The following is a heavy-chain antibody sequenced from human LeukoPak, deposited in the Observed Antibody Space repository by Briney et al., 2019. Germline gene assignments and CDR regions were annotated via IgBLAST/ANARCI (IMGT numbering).Heavy chain of an antibody. CDR1: GFSFNSYP. CDR2: ISNDGNNK. J-gene: IGHJ4*02. D-gene: IGHD3-10*01. CDR3: ARPDDSESFYRANHY. V-gene: IGHV3-30*04. Sequence: GGSLRLSCAASGFSFNSYPMHWVRQAPGKGLGWVAVISNDGNNKYYADSVKGRFTISRDNSNNTLSLQMNGLRVEDTAVYYCARPDDSESFYRANHYWGRGTLVTVS.